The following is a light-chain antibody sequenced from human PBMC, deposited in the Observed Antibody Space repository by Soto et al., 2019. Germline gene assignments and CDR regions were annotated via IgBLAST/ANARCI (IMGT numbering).Light chain of an antibody. CDR3: QQYNNYPRT. V-gene: IGKV1-5*03. CDR2: KAS. J-gene: IGKJ1*01. CDR1: QSISSW. Sequence: DIQMTQSPSTLSASVGDRVTITCRASQSISSWLAWYQQTPGKAPKVLIYKASSLESGVPSRFSGSGSGTDFTLTISSLQPADFGTYYCQQYNNYPRTFGQGTKVEV.